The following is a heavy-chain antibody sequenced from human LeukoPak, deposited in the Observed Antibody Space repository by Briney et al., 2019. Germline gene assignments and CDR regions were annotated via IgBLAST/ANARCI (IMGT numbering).Heavy chain of an antibody. V-gene: IGHV3-74*01. Sequence: GGSLRLSCAASGFIFSNFWMHWVRQAPGKGLVWVSRINSDGTSTAYAGSVKGRFTISRDNAKNTLYLQMNSLRAEDTAVYYCARDEGGALGYCSSTSCPEGYWGQGTLVTVSS. CDR2: INSDGTST. J-gene: IGHJ4*02. CDR1: GFIFSNFW. CDR3: ARDEGGALGYCSSTSCPEGY. D-gene: IGHD2-2*01.